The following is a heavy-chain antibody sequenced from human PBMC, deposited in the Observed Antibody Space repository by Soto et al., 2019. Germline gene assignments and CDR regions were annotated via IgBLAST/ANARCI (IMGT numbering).Heavy chain of an antibody. J-gene: IGHJ6*02. Sequence: QVQLVQSGAEVKKPGYSVKVSCKASGGTFSRYTFTWVRQAPGQGLEWMGSIIPILDITNYAQNFQGRVTITADKSTTTAYMELSSLTSDDTAVYYCASHFTGVSVLGTSPPVGDNYGWDVWGQGTTVTVSS. V-gene: IGHV1-69*02. CDR2: IIPILDIT. D-gene: IGHD3-16*01. CDR1: GGTFSRYT. CDR3: ASHFTGVSVLGTSPPVGDNYGWDV.